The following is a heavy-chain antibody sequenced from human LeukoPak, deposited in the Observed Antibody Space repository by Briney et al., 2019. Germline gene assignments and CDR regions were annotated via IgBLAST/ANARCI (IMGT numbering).Heavy chain of an antibody. V-gene: IGHV4-4*07. Sequence: SETLSLTCTVSGGSISSYYWSWIRQPAGKGLEWIGRIYTSGSTNYNPSLKSRVTMSVDTSKNQFSLKLSSVTAADTAVYYCARESRYISSWYTDYWGQGNLVTVSS. CDR1: GGSISSYY. CDR3: ARESRYISSWYTDY. D-gene: IGHD6-13*01. J-gene: IGHJ4*02. CDR2: IYTSGST.